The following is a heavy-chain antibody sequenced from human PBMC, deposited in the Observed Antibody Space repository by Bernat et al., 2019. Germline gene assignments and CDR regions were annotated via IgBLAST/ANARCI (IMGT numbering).Heavy chain of an antibody. Sequence: QVQLVQSGAEVKKPGSSVKVSCKASGGTFSSYAISWVRQAPGQGLEWMGGIIPIFGTANYAQKFQGRVTSTADESTSTAYMELSSRRAEDTAVYYCARVRAAAGPDYDYGMDVWGQGTTVTVSS. J-gene: IGHJ6*02. CDR3: ARVRAAAGPDYDYGMDV. D-gene: IGHD6-13*01. V-gene: IGHV1-69*01. CDR2: IIPIFGTA. CDR1: GGTFSSYA.